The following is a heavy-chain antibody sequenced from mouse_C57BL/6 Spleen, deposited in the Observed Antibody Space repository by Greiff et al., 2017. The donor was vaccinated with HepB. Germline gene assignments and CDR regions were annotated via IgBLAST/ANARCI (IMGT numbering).Heavy chain of an antibody. D-gene: IGHD1-1*01. Sequence: LQESGAELAKPGASVKLSCKASGYTFTSYWMHWVKQRPGQGLEWIGYINPSSGYTKYNQKFKDKATLTADKSSSTAYMQLSSLTYEDSAVYYCASVTTVDYYAMDYWGQGTSVTVSS. CDR2: INPSSGYT. V-gene: IGHV1-7*01. J-gene: IGHJ4*01. CDR1: GYTFTSYW. CDR3: ASVTTVDYYAMDY.